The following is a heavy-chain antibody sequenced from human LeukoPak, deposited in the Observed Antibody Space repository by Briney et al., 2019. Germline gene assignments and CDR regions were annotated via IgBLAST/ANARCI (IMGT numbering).Heavy chain of an antibody. CDR3: ARGQGTVTTH. D-gene: IGHD4-17*01. J-gene: IGHJ4*02. V-gene: IGHV4-34*01. Sequence: SETLSLTCAVYGGSFSGYYWSWIRQPPGKGLEWIGEINHSGSANYNPSLKSRVTISLDTSKNQFSLKLTSVTAADTAVYYCARGQGTVTTHWGQGTLVTVSS. CDR2: INHSGSA. CDR1: GGSFSGYY.